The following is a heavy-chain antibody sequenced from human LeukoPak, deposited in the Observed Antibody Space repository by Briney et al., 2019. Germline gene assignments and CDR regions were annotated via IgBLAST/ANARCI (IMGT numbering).Heavy chain of an antibody. CDR1: GFTFSNYA. V-gene: IGHV3-30-3*01. J-gene: IGHJ3*02. D-gene: IGHD4-11*01. CDR3: ARVRLRDYKSAFDI. Sequence: PGRSLRLSCAASGFTFSNYAMHWVRQAPGKGLEWVAVISYDGTNKYYADSVQGRFTISRDNSKNTLYLQMNSLRAEDTAVYYCARVRLRDYKSAFDIWGQGTMVTVSS. CDR2: ISYDGTNK.